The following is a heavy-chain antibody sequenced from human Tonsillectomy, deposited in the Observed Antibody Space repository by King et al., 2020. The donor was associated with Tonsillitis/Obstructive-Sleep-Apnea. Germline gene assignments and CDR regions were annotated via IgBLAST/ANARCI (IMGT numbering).Heavy chain of an antibody. J-gene: IGHJ4*02. CDR3: ARDPPTRGVTIDY. D-gene: IGHD2-21*02. V-gene: IGHV3-7*03. Sequence: VQLVESGGGLVQPGGSLRLSCEASGFTFSSYWMSWVRQAPGKGLEWVANIKEDGSEKNYVDSVKGRFTISRDNAKKSLYLQMNSLRAEDTAVYYCARDPPTRGVTIDYWGQGTLVTVSS. CDR2: IKEDGSEK. CDR1: GFTFSSYW.